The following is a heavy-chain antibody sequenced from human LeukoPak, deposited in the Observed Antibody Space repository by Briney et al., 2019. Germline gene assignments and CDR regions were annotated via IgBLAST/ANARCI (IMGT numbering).Heavy chain of an antibody. CDR1: GFTFSNYG. V-gene: IGHV3-30*02. Sequence: GGSLRLSCAASGFTFSNYGMHWVRQAPGKGLEWVAFIPYDGSTKSYADSVKGRFTISRDNSKNTLYLQMNSLRAEDTAVYYCAKKKTALGKNWFDPWGQGTLVTVSS. D-gene: IGHD7-27*01. CDR3: AKKKTALGKNWFDP. J-gene: IGHJ5*02. CDR2: IPYDGSTK.